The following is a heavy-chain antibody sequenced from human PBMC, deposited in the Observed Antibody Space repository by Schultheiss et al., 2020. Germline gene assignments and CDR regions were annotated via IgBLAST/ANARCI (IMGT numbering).Heavy chain of an antibody. CDR3: ARGGHSNYYFDY. CDR1: GFTFSSYW. CDR2: ITSSGYTI. V-gene: IGHV3-48*04. Sequence: GGSLRLSCAASGFTFSSYWMSWVRQAPGKGLEWVSYITSSGYTIYYADSVKGRFTISRDNAKNSLYLQMNSLRAEDTAVYYCARGGHSNYYFDYWGQGTLVTVSS. J-gene: IGHJ4*02. D-gene: IGHD4-11*01.